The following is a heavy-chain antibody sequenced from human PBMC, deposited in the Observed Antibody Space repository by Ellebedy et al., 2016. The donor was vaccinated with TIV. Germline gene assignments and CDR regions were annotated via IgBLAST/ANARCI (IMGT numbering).Heavy chain of an antibody. Sequence: PGGSLRLSCAASGFDFSRYSMNWLRQAPGKGLEWVSSIGGSSTYKYYADSVKGRFTISRDNAKKSLHLQMNSLRAEDTAVYFCARYSREEEWLDSFDFWGQGTGVTVSS. CDR2: IGGSSTYK. CDR3: ARYSREEEWLDSFDF. V-gene: IGHV3-21*01. J-gene: IGHJ3*01. D-gene: IGHD2-2*03. CDR1: GFDFSRYS.